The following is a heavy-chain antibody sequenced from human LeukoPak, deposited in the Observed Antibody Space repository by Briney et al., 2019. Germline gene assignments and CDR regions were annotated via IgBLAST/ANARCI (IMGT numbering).Heavy chain of an antibody. CDR3: ARDQDIVVVVAALRQREMGGFDP. V-gene: IGHV1-8*01. CDR1: GYIFTNYD. CDR2: MNPKSGNT. J-gene: IGHJ5*02. D-gene: IGHD2-15*01. Sequence: ASVKVSCKASGYIFTNYDINWVRQATGQGPEWMGWMNPKSGNTGYAQKFQGRVTMTRNTSISTAYMELSSLRSDDTAVYYCARDQDIVVVVAALRQREMGGFDPWGQGTLVTVSS.